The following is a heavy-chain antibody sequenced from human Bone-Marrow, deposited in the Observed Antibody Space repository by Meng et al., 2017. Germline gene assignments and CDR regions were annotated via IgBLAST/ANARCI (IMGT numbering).Heavy chain of an antibody. CDR3: ARDTGKVGVMGDY. Sequence: GQSGGEVKKPGASVKVSCMPSEYNFPDYYMHWVRRAPGQGLEWMGRINPKSGDTHYAQKFQARVTMTGDTSISTAYMELSGLRSDDTAVYYCARDTGKVGVMGDYWGQGTLVTVSS. CDR1: EYNFPDYY. V-gene: IGHV1-2*06. CDR2: INPKSGDT. J-gene: IGHJ4*02. D-gene: IGHD1-26*01.